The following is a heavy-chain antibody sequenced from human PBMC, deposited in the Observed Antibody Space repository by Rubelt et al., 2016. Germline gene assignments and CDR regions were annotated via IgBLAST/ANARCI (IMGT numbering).Heavy chain of an antibody. D-gene: IGHD4-11*01. CDR1: GFTFSSFA. V-gene: IGHV3-7*01. CDR3: ARMTTKLIDF. CDR2: IRQDGSEK. Sequence: GGGSAQTGGSLRLSCAGSGFTFSSFAMSWVRQAPGKGLEWVANIRQDGSEKFYVDSVRGRFTISRDNAKNSLYLQMDSLRAEDTAIYYCARMTTKLIDFWGQGTLVTVSS. J-gene: IGHJ4*02.